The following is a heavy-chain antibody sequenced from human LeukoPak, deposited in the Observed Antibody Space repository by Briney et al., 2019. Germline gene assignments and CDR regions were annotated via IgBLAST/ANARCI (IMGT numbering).Heavy chain of an antibody. CDR1: GGSISTYY. J-gene: IGHJ1*01. D-gene: IGHD4-17*01. CDR3: ARGNGDYVEYFQH. V-gene: IGHV4-59*01. CDR2: VSYSGTT. Sequence: SETLSLTCSVSGGSISTYYWSWIRQPPGKGLEWIGCVSYSGTTKYSPSLKSRVIISVDTSKNQFSLKLTSVTAADTAVYYCARGNGDYVEYFQHWGQGTLVTVSS.